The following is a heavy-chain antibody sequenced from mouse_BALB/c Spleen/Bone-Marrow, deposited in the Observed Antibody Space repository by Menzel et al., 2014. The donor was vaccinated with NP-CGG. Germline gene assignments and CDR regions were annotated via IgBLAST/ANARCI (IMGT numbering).Heavy chain of an antibody. Sequence: EVKLQESGGGLVKPGGSLKLSCAASGFTSSSYTMSWVRQTPEKRLEWVATISSGGGNTYYPDSVKGRFTISRDNAKNNLYLQMSSLRSEDTALYYCARYMITTSYFDYWGQGTTLTVSS. V-gene: IGHV5-9*03. CDR1: GFTSSSYT. CDR3: ARYMITTSYFDY. CDR2: ISSGGGNT. D-gene: IGHD2-4*01. J-gene: IGHJ2*01.